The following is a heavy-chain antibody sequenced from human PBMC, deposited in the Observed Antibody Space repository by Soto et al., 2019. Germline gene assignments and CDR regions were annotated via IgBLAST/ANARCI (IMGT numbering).Heavy chain of an antibody. CDR2: INHSGST. D-gene: IGHD3-10*01. J-gene: IGHJ4*02. V-gene: IGHV4-34*01. Sequence: SETLSLTCAVYGGSFSGYYWSWIRQPPGKGLEWIGEINHSGSTNYNPSLKSRVTISVDTSKNQFSLKLSSVTAADTAVYYCARASRITMVRGGGDFDYWGQGTLVTVSS. CDR3: ARASRITMVRGGGDFDY. CDR1: GGSFSGYY.